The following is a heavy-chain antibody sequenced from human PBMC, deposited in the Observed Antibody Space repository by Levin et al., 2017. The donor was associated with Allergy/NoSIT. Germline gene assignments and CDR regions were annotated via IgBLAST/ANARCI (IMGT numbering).Heavy chain of an antibody. CDR3: ARVKPIEAGVYFAY. CDR1: GDSIKSSF. Sequence: SETLSLTCTVSGDSIKSSFWSWIRQAPGKGLQYMGYIYHSGSPTYTPSLKSRVTMSVDTSKNHLTLTLTSVTAADTAVYYCARVKPIEAGVYFAYWGQGIRVIVSS. J-gene: IGHJ4*02. D-gene: IGHD3-10*01. CDR2: IYHSGSP. V-gene: IGHV4-59*01.